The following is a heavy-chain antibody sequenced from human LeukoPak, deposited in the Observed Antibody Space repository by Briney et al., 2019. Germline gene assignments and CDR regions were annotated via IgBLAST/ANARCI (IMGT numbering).Heavy chain of an antibody. Sequence: GGSLRLSCAASGLTVSKNDVSWVRQAPGKGLEWVSVIDIRGDTDYAETVKVPFTISRDKSKNTVSIQMDSLRAEDTAVYFCARRTGYGYGLDCWGQGTLVTVSS. CDR2: IDIRGDT. D-gene: IGHD5-18*01. J-gene: IGHJ4*02. CDR3: ARRTGYGYGLDC. CDR1: GLTVSKND. V-gene: IGHV3-53*01.